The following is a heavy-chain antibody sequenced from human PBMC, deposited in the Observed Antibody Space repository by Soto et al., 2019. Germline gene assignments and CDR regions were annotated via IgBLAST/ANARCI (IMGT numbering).Heavy chain of an antibody. Sequence: SVKVSCKASGGTFSSYAISWVRQAPGQGLEWMGGIIPIFGTANYAQKFQGRVTITADESTSTAYMELSSLRSEDTAVYYCARDYYDSSGYSSPYYYGMDVWGQGTTVTVSS. CDR2: IIPIFGTA. V-gene: IGHV1-69*13. J-gene: IGHJ6*02. CDR1: GGTFSSYA. D-gene: IGHD3-22*01. CDR3: ARDYYDSSGYSSPYYYGMDV.